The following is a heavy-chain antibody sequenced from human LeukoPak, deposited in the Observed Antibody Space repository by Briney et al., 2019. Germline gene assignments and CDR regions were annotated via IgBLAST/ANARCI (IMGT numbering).Heavy chain of an antibody. CDR2: IYSGGST. CDR1: GFTVSSNY. CDR3: ARALPDYYYDSSGYYQYYFDY. V-gene: IGHV3-53*01. J-gene: IGHJ4*02. Sequence: GGSLRLSCAASGFTVSSNYMSWVRQAPGKGLEWVSVIYSGGSTYYTDSVKGRFTISRDNSKNTLYLQMNSLRAEDTAVYYCARALPDYYYDSSGYYQYYFDYWGQGTLVTVSS. D-gene: IGHD3-22*01.